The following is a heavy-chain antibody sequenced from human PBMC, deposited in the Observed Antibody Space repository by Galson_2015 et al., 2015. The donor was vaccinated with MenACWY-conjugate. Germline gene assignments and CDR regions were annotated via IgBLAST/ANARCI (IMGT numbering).Heavy chain of an antibody. CDR3: AKGVRSHHTYDAFGI. D-gene: IGHD3-10*01. CDR2: ITGGGGTT. Sequence: SLRLSCATSGFTFSDYTMGWVRQAPGKGLEWVSTITGGGGTTYYADSVKGRFSTSRDNSKNTLDVQMNSLRVEDTAVYYCAKGVRSHHTYDAFGIWGQGTTVTVSS. CDR1: GFTFSDYT. V-gene: IGHV3-23*01. J-gene: IGHJ3*02.